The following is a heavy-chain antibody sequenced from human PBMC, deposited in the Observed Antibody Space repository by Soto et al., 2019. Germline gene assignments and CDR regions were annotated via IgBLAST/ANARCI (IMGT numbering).Heavy chain of an antibody. J-gene: IGHJ4*02. D-gene: IGHD3-10*01. CDR1: RFTIGNYW. Sequence: EVLLVESGGGLVQPGGSLTLSCAASRFTIGNYWMNWVRQAPGKGLEWVANIKGDGSEKYYVGSVECRFTISRDNTKNSLDLQMNSLRVEDTAVYYCAAGFPPDFWGQGTLVTVSS. V-gene: IGHV3-7*01. CDR2: IKGDGSEK. CDR3: AAGFPPDF.